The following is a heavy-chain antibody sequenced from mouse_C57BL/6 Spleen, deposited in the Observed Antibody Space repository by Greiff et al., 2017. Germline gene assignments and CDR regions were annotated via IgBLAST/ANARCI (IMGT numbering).Heavy chain of an antibody. Sequence: VQLQESGAELVKPGASVKISCKASGYAFSSYWMNWVKQRPGKGLEWIGQIYPGDGDTNYKGKFKGKATLTADTSSSTAYMQLSSLTSEASAVYFCARGAGYDGEGYFDYWGQGTTLTVSS. CDR2: IYPGDGDT. V-gene: IGHV1-80*01. J-gene: IGHJ2*01. CDR3: ARGAGYDGEGYFDY. D-gene: IGHD2-2*01. CDR1: GYAFSSYW.